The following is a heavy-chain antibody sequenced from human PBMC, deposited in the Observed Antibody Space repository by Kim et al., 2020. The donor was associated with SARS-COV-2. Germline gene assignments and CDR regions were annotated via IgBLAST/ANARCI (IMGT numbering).Heavy chain of an antibody. Sequence: GSTNYNPSLKSRVTISVDTSKNQFSLKLSSVTAADTAVYYCARGPLVLFYWGQGTLVTVSS. D-gene: IGHD6-13*01. CDR3: ARGPLVLFY. V-gene: IGHV4-34*01. CDR2: GST. J-gene: IGHJ4*02.